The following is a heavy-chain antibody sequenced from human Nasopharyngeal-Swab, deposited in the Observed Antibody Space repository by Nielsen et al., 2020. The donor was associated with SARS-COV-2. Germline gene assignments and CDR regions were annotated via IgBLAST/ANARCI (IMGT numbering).Heavy chain of an antibody. V-gene: IGHV3-21*01. J-gene: IGHJ4*02. CDR2: ISSSSSYI. Sequence: GGSLRLSCAASGFTFSSYSMNWVRQAPGKGLEWVSSISSSSSYIYYADSVKGRFTISRDNARNSLYLQMNSLRAEDTAVYYCANSGIAVAGTMYWGQGTLVTVSS. D-gene: IGHD6-19*01. CDR1: GFTFSSYS. CDR3: ANSGIAVAGTMY.